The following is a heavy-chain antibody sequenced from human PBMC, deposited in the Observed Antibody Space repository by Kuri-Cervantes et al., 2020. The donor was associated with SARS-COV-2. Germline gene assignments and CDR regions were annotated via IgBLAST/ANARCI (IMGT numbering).Heavy chain of an antibody. J-gene: IGHJ6*03. Sequence: ASVKVSCKASGYTFTGYYMHWVRQAPGQGLEWMGWINPRSGGTNYAQKFQGRVTMTRDTSISTAYMELSRLRSDDTAVYYCAREAAMATGDYYYHMDVWGKGTTVTVSS. V-gene: IGHV1-2*02. D-gene: IGHD5-18*01. CDR3: AREAAMATGDYYYHMDV. CDR1: GYTFTGYY. CDR2: INPRSGGT.